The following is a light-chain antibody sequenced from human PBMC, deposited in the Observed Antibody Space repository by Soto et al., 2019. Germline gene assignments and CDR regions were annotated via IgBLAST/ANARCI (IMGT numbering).Light chain of an antibody. V-gene: IGKV3-11*01. CDR1: QSVGSY. CDR3: QQRSDWPQFT. J-gene: IGKJ3*01. CDR2: DAS. Sequence: EIVLTQSPATLSLSPGETAILSCKASQSVGSYLAWYQKRPGQAPRLLIYDASNRATGVPARFSGSGSGTDFTRTISSLEPEDFAVYYCQQRSDWPQFTFGPGTKVDIK.